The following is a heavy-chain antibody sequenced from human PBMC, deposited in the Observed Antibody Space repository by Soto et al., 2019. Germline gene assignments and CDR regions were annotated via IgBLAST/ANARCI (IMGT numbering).Heavy chain of an antibody. J-gene: IGHJ4*02. CDR3: ASAQSQYYYDSSGLDD. CDR1: GFTFSSYW. CDR2: INSDGSST. D-gene: IGHD3-22*01. V-gene: IGHV3-74*01. Sequence: GGSLRLSCAASGFTFSSYWMHWVRQAPGKGLVWVSRINSDGSSTSYADSVKGRFTISRDNAKNTLYLQMNSLRAEDTAVYYCASAQSQYYYDSSGLDDWGQGTLVTVSS.